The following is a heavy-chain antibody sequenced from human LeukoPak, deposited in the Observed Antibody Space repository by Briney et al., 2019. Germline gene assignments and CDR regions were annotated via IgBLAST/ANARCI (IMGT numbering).Heavy chain of an antibody. CDR2: IWYDGSNK. D-gene: IGHD5-24*01. CDR3: ARDDGDGYNFDY. CDR1: GFTFSGYG. J-gene: IGHJ4*02. Sequence: GRSLRLSCAASGFTFSGYGMHWVRQAPGKGLEWVAVIWYDGSNKYYADSVKGRFTISRDNSKNTLYLQMNSLRAEDTAVYYCARDDGDGYNFDYWGQGTLVTVSS. V-gene: IGHV3-33*01.